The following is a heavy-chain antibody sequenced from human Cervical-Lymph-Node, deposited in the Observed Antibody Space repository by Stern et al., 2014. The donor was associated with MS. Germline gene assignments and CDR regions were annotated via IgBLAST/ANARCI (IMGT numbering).Heavy chain of an antibody. D-gene: IGHD7-27*01. CDR2: ITGSGSYI. J-gene: IGHJ6*02. CDR3: ARDARLGNYYGMDV. CDR1: GFTFSTYS. Sequence: EVQLVQSGGGLVKPGGSLRLSCAASGFTFSTYSMTWVRQAPGKGLEWVSSITGSGSYIYYADLVKGRFTSSRDNAENSLYLQMNSLRVEDTAVYYCARDARLGNYYGMDVWGQGTTVTVSS. V-gene: IGHV3-21*01.